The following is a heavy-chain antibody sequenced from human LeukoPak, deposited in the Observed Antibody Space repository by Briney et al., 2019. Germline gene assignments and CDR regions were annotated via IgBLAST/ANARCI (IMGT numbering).Heavy chain of an antibody. J-gene: IGHJ5*02. V-gene: IGHV4-39*07. CDR3: ARDHFGTMVRGVIIAEGWFDP. CDR1: GGSISITTYY. CDR2: IYYTGGT. Sequence: SETLSLTCTVSGGSISITTYYWDWIRQPPGKGLEWIGNIYYTGGTSLHPSLKSRVAMSVDTSKNQFSLRLSSVTAADTAVYYCARDHFGTMVRGVIIAEGWFDPWGQGTLVTVSS. D-gene: IGHD3-10*01.